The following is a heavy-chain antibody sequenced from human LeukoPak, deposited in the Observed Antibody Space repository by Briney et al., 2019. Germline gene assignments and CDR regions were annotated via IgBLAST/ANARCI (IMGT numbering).Heavy chain of an antibody. V-gene: IGHV3-48*03. CDR2: ISSSGSTI. D-gene: IGHD6-19*01. CDR1: GFTFSSYE. J-gene: IGHJ6*02. CDR3: ARDQWLAYYYHGMDV. Sequence: GGSLRLSCAASGFTFSSYEMKWVRQAPGKGLEWVSYISSSGSTIYYADSVKGRFTISRDKAENSLYLQMNSLRAEDTAIYYCARDQWLAYYYHGMDVWGQGTTVTVSS.